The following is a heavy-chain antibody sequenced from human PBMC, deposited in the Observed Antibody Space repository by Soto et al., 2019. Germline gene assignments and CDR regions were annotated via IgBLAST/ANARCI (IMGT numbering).Heavy chain of an antibody. Sequence: SETLSLTCTVSGGSISSGGYYWSWIRQHPGKGLEWIGYIYYSGSTYYNPSLKSRVTISVDTSKNQFSLKLSPVTAADTAVYYCAREALYYDSSGWFDPWGQGTLVTVS. CDR1: GGSISSGGYY. D-gene: IGHD3-22*01. J-gene: IGHJ5*02. CDR3: AREALYYDSSGWFDP. V-gene: IGHV4-31*03. CDR2: IYYSGST.